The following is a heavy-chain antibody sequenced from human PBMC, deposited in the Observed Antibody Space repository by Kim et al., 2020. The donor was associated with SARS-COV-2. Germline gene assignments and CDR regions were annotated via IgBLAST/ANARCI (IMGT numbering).Heavy chain of an antibody. J-gene: IGHJ6*03. Sequence: SVKVSCKASGGTFSSYAISWVRQAPGQGLEWMGGIIPIFGTANYAQKFQGRVTITADESTSTAYMELSSLRSEDTAVYYCAAQYCSSTSCRYHDFWSGSANTCYYYMDVWGKGTTVTVSS. CDR1: GGTFSSYA. CDR2: IIPIFGTA. D-gene: IGHD2-2*01. CDR3: AAQYCSSTSCRYHDFWSGSANTCYYYMDV. V-gene: IGHV1-69*13.